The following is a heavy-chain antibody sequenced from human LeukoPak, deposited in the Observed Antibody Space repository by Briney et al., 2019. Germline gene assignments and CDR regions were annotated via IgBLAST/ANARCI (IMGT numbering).Heavy chain of an antibody. CDR1: GGTFSSYA. CDR2: IIPIFGTA. D-gene: IGHD4-17*01. V-gene: IGHV1-69*05. J-gene: IGHJ4*02. CDR3: ASDYGDPYYFDY. Sequence: SVKVSCKASGGTFSSYAISWVRQAPGQGLEWMGRIIPIFGTANYAQKFQGRVTITTDESTRTAYMELSSLRSEDTAVYYCASDYGDPYYFDYWGQGTLVTVSS.